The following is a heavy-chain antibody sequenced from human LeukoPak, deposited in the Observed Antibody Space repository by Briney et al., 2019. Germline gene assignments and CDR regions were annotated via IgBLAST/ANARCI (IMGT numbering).Heavy chain of an antibody. CDR1: GYTFTGHY. J-gene: IGHJ4*02. CDR3: ARDVAGTGYSYGYPPLDY. V-gene: IGHV1-2*02. CDR2: INPNSGGT. D-gene: IGHD5-18*01. Sequence: ASVKVTCKASGYTFTGHYIHWVRQAPAQGLEWMGWINPNSGGTNYAQKFQGRVTMTRDTSISTAYMELSRLRSDDTAVYYCARDVAGTGYSYGYPPLDYWGQGTLVTVSS.